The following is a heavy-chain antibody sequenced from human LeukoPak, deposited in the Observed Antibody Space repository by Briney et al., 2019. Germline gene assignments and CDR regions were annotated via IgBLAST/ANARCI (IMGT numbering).Heavy chain of an antibody. Sequence: GGSLRLSCAASGFTFSSYEMNWVHQAPGKGLEWVSYISNSDSTIHYADSVKGRFTISRDNAQNSLYLQMSSLRAEDTAVYYCARVEDDYGDHYYGMDVWGQGTTVTVSS. CDR3: ARVEDDYGDHYYGMDV. D-gene: IGHD4-17*01. CDR2: ISNSDSTI. J-gene: IGHJ6*02. V-gene: IGHV3-48*03. CDR1: GFTFSSYE.